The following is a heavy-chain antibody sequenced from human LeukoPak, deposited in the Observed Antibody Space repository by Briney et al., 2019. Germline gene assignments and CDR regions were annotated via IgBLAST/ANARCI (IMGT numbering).Heavy chain of an antibody. Sequence: GGSLRLSXAASGFTFDDYAMHWVRQAPGKGLEWVSLISWDGGSTYYADSVKGRFTISRDNSKNSLYLQMSSLRGEDTALYYCARSLRYSGSHSDTAFDYWGQGTLVTVSS. V-gene: IGHV3-43D*04. CDR3: ARSLRYSGSHSDTAFDY. J-gene: IGHJ4*02. CDR2: ISWDGGST. D-gene: IGHD1-26*01. CDR1: GFTFDDYA.